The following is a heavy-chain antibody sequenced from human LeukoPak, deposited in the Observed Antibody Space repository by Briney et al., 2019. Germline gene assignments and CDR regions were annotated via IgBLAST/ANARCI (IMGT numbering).Heavy chain of an antibody. CDR3: ARGPAALLGYCSSTSCATLGY. D-gene: IGHD2-2*01. V-gene: IGHV1-18*01. J-gene: IGHJ4*02. CDR1: GYTFTSYG. CDR2: ISAYNGNT. Sequence: ASVKVSCKASGYTFTSYGISWVRQAPGQGLEWMGWISAYNGNTNYAQKLQGRVTMTTDTSTSTAYMELRSLRSDDTAVYYCARGPAALLGYCSSTSCATLGYWGQGTLVTVSS.